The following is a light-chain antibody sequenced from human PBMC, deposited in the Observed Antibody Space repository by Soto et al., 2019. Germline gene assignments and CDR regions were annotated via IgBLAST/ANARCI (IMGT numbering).Light chain of an antibody. Sequence: VLTQPPSVSAAPGQKVTISCSGSSSNIGNNFVSWFQQLPGAAPKVLIYDNDKRPSGIPDRFSGSKSGTSATLDITGLQTGDEADYYCGTWDSSLSVYVFAIGTKVTVL. CDR3: GTWDSSLSVYV. J-gene: IGLJ1*01. V-gene: IGLV1-51*01. CDR2: DND. CDR1: SSNIGNNF.